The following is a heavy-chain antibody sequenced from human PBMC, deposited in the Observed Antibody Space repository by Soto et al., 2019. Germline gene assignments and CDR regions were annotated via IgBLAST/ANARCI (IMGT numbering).Heavy chain of an antibody. CDR1: GGSISSGGYS. CDR3: ARSAYDSSGYYFWFAP. CDR2: IYHSGST. V-gene: IGHV4-30-2*01. J-gene: IGHJ5*02. D-gene: IGHD3-22*01. Sequence: QLPLQESGSGLVKPSQTLSLTCAVSGGSISSGGYSWSWIRQPPGKGLEWIGYIYHSGSTYYNPSPKSRVTISVDRSTNQFSLKLSSVTAADTAVYYCARSAYDSSGYYFWFAPWGQGTLVTVSS.